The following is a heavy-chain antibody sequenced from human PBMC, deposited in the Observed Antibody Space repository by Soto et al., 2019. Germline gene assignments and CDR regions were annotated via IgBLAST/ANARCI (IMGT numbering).Heavy chain of an antibody. CDR2: IYYSGST. V-gene: IGHV4-59*01. Sequence: SETLSLTCTVSGGSISSYYWSWIRQPPGKGLEWIGYIYYSGSTNYNPSLKSRVTISVDTSKNQFSLKLSSVTAADTAVYYCARDSPGFSGYDLGYWGQGTLVTVSS. J-gene: IGHJ4*02. CDR3: ARDSPGFSGYDLGY. D-gene: IGHD5-12*01. CDR1: GGSISSYY.